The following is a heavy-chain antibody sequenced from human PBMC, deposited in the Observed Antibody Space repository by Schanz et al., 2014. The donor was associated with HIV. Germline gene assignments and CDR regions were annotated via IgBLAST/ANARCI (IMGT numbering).Heavy chain of an antibody. V-gene: IGHV3-30-3*02. Sequence: QVHLVESGGGVVRPGRSLRLSCATSGFDFSSDTMHWVRQAPGKGLEWVAVTSYDGTKKHYADSVKGRFTISRDNSKNSLSLLIKSLRAEDAAVYYCAKDRNYYESKYRGKGNYYYYYGMDVWGQGTTVTVSS. CDR3: AKDRNYYESKYRGKGNYYYYYGMDV. CDR2: TSYDGTKK. CDR1: GFDFSSDT. D-gene: IGHD3-22*01. J-gene: IGHJ6*02.